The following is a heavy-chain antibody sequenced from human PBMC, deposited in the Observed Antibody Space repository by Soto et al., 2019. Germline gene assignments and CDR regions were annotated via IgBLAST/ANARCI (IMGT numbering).Heavy chain of an antibody. CDR3: AKDHSSGWYDY. J-gene: IGHJ4*02. CDR1: GFTFSSYG. D-gene: IGHD6-19*01. CDR2: ISYDGSNK. Sequence: GGSLRLSCAASGFTFSSYGMHWVRQAQGKGLEWVAVISYDGSNKYYADSVKGRLTISRDNSKNTLYLQMNSLRAEDTAVYYCAKDHSSGWYDYWGQGTLVTVSS. V-gene: IGHV3-30*18.